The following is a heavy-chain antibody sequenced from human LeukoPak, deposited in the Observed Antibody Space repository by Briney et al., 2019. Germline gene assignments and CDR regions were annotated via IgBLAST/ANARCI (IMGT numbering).Heavy chain of an antibody. CDR3: AALNVVITSWYFDL. CDR2: IYYSGST. V-gene: IGHV4-59*01. Sequence: ASETLSLTCTVSGGSISSYYWSGIRQPPGKGLEWIGYIYYSGSTNYNPSLKSRVTISVDTSKNQFSLKLSSVTAADTAVYYCAALNVVITSWYFDLWGRGTLVTVSS. D-gene: IGHD3-22*01. J-gene: IGHJ2*01. CDR1: GGSISSYY.